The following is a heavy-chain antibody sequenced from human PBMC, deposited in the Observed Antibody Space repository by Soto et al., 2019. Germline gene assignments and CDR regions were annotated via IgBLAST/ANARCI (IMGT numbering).Heavy chain of an antibody. J-gene: IGHJ4*02. V-gene: IGHV3-53*05. Sequence: AGGSLRLSCAASGFTVSSNYMSWVRQAPGKGLEWVSVIYSGGSTYYADSVKGRFTISRDNSQDTLYLQMDSLRPDDTAVYYCARQARIGDRSQFYFDSWGQGTLVTVSS. CDR3: ARQARIGDRSQFYFDS. D-gene: IGHD3-16*01. CDR1: GFTVSSNY. CDR2: IYSGGST.